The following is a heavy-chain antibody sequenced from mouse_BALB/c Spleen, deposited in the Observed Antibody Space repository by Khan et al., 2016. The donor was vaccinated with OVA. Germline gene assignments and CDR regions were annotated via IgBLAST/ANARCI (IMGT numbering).Heavy chain of an antibody. CDR1: GFSLTSYG. J-gene: IGHJ4*01. D-gene: IGHD1-1*01. V-gene: IGHV2-3*01. CDR3: AKFTPDYYSMDY. CDR2: IWGDGST. Sequence: VQLQEPGPGLVALSQSLSITCTAPGFSLTSYGVSWVRQPQGKGLEWLGVIWGDGSTNYHSALISRLIISKDNSKSQVFLKLNSLQTDDTATYYCAKFTPDYYSMDYWGQGTSVTVSS.